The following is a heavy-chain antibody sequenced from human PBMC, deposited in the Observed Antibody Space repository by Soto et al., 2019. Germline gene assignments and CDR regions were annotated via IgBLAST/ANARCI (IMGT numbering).Heavy chain of an antibody. V-gene: IGHV3-30-3*01. J-gene: IGHJ4*02. Sequence: GGSLRLSCAASGFTFSSYAMHWVRQAPGKGLEWVAVISYDGSNKYYADSVKGRFTISRDNSKNTLYLQMNSLRAEDTAVYYCAREINNPIAAAGTVDYWGQGTLVTVSS. CDR1: GFTFSSYA. D-gene: IGHD6-13*01. CDR2: ISYDGSNK. CDR3: AREINNPIAAAGTVDY.